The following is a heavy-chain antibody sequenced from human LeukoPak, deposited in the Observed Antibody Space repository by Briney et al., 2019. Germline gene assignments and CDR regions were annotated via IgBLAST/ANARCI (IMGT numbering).Heavy chain of an antibody. J-gene: IGHJ3*02. D-gene: IGHD6-13*01. CDR1: GFTVSSNY. CDR2: IYSGGST. CDR3: ASTGAAAGSDAFDI. Sequence: PGGSLRLSCAASGFTVSSNYMSWVRQAPGTGLEWVSVIYSGGSTYYADSVKGRFTISRDNSKNTLYLQMNSLRAEDTAVYYCASTGAAAGSDAFDIWGQGTMVTVSS. V-gene: IGHV3-53*01.